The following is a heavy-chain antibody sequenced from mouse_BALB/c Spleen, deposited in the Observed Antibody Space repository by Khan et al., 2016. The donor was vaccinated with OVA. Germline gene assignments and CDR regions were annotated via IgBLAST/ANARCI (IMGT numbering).Heavy chain of an antibody. D-gene: IGHD2-3*01. V-gene: IGHV1-80*01. J-gene: IGHJ3*01. Sequence: QVQLKESGAELVRPGSSVKISCKASGHAFSNYWMNWVKQRPGQGLEWIGQIYPGEANTNYNGKFKGKVTLTVDKSSSTAYMQLSSLTSEDSAVYFCAREGYDGYYRAWFADWGQGTLVTVSA. CDR3: AREGYDGYYRAWFAD. CDR1: GHAFSNYW. CDR2: IYPGEANT.